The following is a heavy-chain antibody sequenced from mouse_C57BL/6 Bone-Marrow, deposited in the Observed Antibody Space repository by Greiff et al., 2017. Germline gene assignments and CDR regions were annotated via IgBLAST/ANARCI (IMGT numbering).Heavy chain of an antibody. CDR3: DNPYYYTGCAY. CDR1: GYTFTGYW. D-gene: IGHD2-12*01. CDR2: ISPCSGRT. Sequence: QVQLQQPGAELMKPGASVKLSCKASGYTFTGYWIEWVKQRPGHGLEWIGEISPCSGRTNYNQKFKGKATFTVDTSSNTAYMQLSSLTTEDSDIYCGDNPYYYTGCAYWGQGTLVTVSA. V-gene: IGHV1-9*01. J-gene: IGHJ3*01.